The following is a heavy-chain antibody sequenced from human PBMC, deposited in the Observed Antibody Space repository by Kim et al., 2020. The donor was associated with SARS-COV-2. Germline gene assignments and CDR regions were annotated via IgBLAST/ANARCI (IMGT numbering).Heavy chain of an antibody. V-gene: IGHV3-30*04. CDR2: ISYDGSNK. J-gene: IGHJ4*02. CDR3: AREGRDHSFDY. Sequence: GGSLRLSCAASGFTFSSYAMHWVRQAPGKGLEWVAVISYDGSNKYYADSVKGRFTISRDNSKNTLYLQMNSLRAEDTAVYYCAREGRDHSFDYWGQGTLVTVSS. CDR1: GFTFSSYA.